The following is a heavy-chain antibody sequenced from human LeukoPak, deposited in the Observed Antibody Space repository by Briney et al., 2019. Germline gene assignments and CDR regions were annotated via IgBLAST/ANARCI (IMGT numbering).Heavy chain of an antibody. CDR2: IWYDGSNK. V-gene: IGHV3-33*01. D-gene: IGHD3-9*01. J-gene: IGHJ3*02. CDR3: ARRYYDILTGYHDDAFDI. CDR1: GFTFSSYG. Sequence: GSLRLSCAASGFTFSSYGMHWVRQAPGKGLEWVAVIWYDGSNKYYADSVKGRFTISRDNSKNTLYLQMNSLRAEDTAVYYCARRYYDILTGYHDDAFDIWGQGTMVTVSS.